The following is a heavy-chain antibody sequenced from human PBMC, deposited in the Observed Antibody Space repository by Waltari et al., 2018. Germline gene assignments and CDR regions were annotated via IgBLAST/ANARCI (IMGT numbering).Heavy chain of an antibody. V-gene: IGHV4-34*01. CDR1: GGSFSGYY. D-gene: IGHD5-12*01. J-gene: IGHJ4*02. Sequence: QVQLQGWGAGLLRPSDTLSLTCAVSGGSFSGYYWSWIRQSPGKGLEWIGDVNHGGDTNYSPSLESRVTISVDMSKNQFSLKMRSVTAADTAIYYCARAPGYKGYFDYWGRGTLVTVSS. CDR2: VNHGGDT. CDR3: ARAPGYKGYFDY.